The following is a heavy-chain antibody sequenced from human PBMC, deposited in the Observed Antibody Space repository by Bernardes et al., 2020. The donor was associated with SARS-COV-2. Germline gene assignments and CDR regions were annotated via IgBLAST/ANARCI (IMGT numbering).Heavy chain of an antibody. CDR2: INPNSGGT. J-gene: IGHJ6*02. D-gene: IGHD6-19*01. CDR3: ARDQYSSGRYGMDV. Sequence: ASVKVSCKASGYTFTGYYMHWVRQAPGQGLEWMGWINPNSGGTNYAQKFQGRVTMTRDTSISTAYMELSSLRSDDTAVYYCARDQYSSGRYGMDVWGQGTTVTVSS. V-gene: IGHV1-2*02. CDR1: GYTFTGYY.